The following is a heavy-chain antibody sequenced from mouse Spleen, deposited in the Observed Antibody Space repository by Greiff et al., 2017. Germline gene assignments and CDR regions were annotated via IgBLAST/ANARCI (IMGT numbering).Heavy chain of an antibody. CDR3: AREDLDY. V-gene: IGHV3-2*02. J-gene: IGHJ2*01. Sequence: EVKLMESGPGLVKPSQSLSLTCTVTGYSITSDYAWNWIRQFPGNKLEWMGYISYSGSTSYNPSLKSRISITRDTSKNQFFLQLNSVTTEDTATYYCAREDLDYWGQGTTLTVSS. CDR2: ISYSGST. CDR1: GYSITSDYA.